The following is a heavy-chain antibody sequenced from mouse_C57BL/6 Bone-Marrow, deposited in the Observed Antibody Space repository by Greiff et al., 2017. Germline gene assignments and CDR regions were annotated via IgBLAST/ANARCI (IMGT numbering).Heavy chain of an antibody. D-gene: IGHD1-1*01. CDR1: GYTFTSYW. V-gene: IGHV1-55*01. CDR3: ARGPPTVVEPWFAY. CDR2: IYPGSGST. J-gene: IGHJ3*01. Sequence: QVQLQQPGAELVKPGASVKMSCKASGYTFTSYWITWVKQRPGQGLEWIGGIYPGSGSTNYNEKFKSKATLTVDTSSSTAYMQLSSLTSEDSAVYYCARGPPTVVEPWFAYWGQGTLVTVSA.